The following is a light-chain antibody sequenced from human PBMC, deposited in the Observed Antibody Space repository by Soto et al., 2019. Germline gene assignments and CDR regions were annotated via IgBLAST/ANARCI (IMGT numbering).Light chain of an antibody. Sequence: DIVITQSLDSLAVSLGERATINCKSSQSVLYSSNNKNYLAWYQQKPGQPPKLLIYWASTRESGVPDRFSGSGSGTDFTLTISSLQAEDVAVYYCQQYYSTPLFTFGPGTKVDIK. CDR1: QSVLYSSNNKNY. CDR3: QQYYSTPLFT. V-gene: IGKV4-1*01. J-gene: IGKJ3*01. CDR2: WAS.